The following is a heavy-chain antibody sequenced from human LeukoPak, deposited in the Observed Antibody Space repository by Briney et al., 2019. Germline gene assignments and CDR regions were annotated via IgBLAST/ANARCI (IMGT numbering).Heavy chain of an antibody. CDR3: ARPRRDGAWDAFDI. V-gene: IGHV3-23*01. Sequence: GGSLRLSCAASGFTFSSYAMSWVRQAPGKGLEWVSGISGSGGSTFYADSVKGRFTISRDNSKNTVYLQINSLRAEDTAVYYCARPRRDGAWDAFDIWGQGTMVTVSS. CDR1: GFTFSSYA. D-gene: IGHD5-24*01. J-gene: IGHJ3*02. CDR2: ISGSGGST.